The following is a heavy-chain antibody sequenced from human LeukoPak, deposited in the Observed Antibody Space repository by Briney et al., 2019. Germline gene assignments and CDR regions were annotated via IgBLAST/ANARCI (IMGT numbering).Heavy chain of an antibody. V-gene: IGHV1-18*01. CDR1: GYTFTSYG. Sequence: ASVKVSCKASGYTFTSYGISWVRQAPGQGLEWMGWISAYNGNTNYAQKLQGRVTMTTDTSTSTAYMVLRSLRSDDTAVYYCARGGALVRASDAFDIWGQGTMVTVSS. CDR2: ISAYNGNT. D-gene: IGHD3-10*01. J-gene: IGHJ3*02. CDR3: ARGGALVRASDAFDI.